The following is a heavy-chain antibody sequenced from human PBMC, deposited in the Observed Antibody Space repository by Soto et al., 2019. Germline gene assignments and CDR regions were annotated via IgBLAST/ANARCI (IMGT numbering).Heavy chain of an antibody. CDR2: ISSSSGSSI. J-gene: IGHJ6*02. CDR3: ARGATSYFYHYYYGMDV. Sequence: GGSLRLSCAASGFTFSDYYMNWIRQAPGKGLEWVSFISSSSGSSIYYADSVKGRFTISRDNAKNSLYLQMNSLRAEDTAVYYCARGATSYFYHYYYGMDVWGQGTTVTVSS. D-gene: IGHD2-21*01. CDR1: GFTFSDYY. V-gene: IGHV3-11*01.